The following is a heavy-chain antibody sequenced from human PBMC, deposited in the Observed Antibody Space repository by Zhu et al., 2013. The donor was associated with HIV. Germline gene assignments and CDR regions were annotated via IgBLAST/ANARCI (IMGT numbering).Heavy chain of an antibody. CDR2: IIPIFGTA. V-gene: IGHV1-69*06. J-gene: IGHJ5*02. Sequence: QVQLVQSGAEVKKPGSSVKVSCKASGGTFSSYAISWVRQAPGQGLEWMGGIIPIFGTANYAQKFQGRVTITADKSTSTAYMELSSLRSEDMAVYYCARAIEDIVVVPAADPPGNWFDPWGQGTLVTVSS. D-gene: IGHD2-2*01. CDR3: ARAIEDIVVVPAADPPGNWFDP. CDR1: GGTFSSYA.